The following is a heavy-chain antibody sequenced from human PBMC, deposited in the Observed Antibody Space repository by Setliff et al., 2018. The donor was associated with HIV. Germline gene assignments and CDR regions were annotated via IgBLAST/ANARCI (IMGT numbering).Heavy chain of an antibody. D-gene: IGHD3-10*01. CDR3: AREPAGSGSGSFGF. CDR1: GYTFTSYG. CDR2: ISAYNGNT. V-gene: IGHV1-18*01. Sequence: ASVKVSCKASGYTFTSYGISWVRQAPGQGLEWMGWISAYNGNTNYAQKLQGRVTMTTDASTSTAYMELRSLRSEDTAVYYCAREPAGSGSGSFGFWGRGTLVTVSS. J-gene: IGHJ4*02.